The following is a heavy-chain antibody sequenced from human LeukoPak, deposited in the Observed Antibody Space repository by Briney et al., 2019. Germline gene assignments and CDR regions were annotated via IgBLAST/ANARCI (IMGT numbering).Heavy chain of an antibody. J-gene: IGHJ6*02. Sequence: PGGSLRLSCAGSGFTFKDYYLNWIRQAPGKGLEWVSYISGGSTYTNYANSVKGRFTISRDNARNSLFLQMDSLTAEDTAIYYCARSLISAVIGMDVWGQGTTVIVSS. V-gene: IGHV3-11*06. CDR1: GFTFKDYY. CDR2: ISGGSTYT. D-gene: IGHD3-3*01. CDR3: ARSLISAVIGMDV.